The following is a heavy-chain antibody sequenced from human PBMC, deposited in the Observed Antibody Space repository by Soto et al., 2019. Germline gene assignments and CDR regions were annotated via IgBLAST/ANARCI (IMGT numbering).Heavy chain of an antibody. D-gene: IGHD3-10*01. Sequence: LGLSCAASELFFCDYYLSWIRQAQGKALECVAYISGTGDTKYYADSVPGRFTISRDNPKNSLYLQMNSLRPEDAAVYYCAIGGGQIYYKGLDVWGQGTTVTVS. J-gene: IGHJ6*02. CDR1: ELFFCDYY. CDR2: ISGTGDTK. V-gene: IGHV3-11*01. CDR3: AIGGGQIYYKGLDV.